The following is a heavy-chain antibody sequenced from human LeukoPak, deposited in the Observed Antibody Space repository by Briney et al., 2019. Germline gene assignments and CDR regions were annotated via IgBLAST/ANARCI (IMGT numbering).Heavy chain of an antibody. CDR3: AKDESYDGFDP. V-gene: IGHV3-23*01. CDR2: IFPSGGEI. CDR1: GFTFSTFA. J-gene: IGHJ5*02. Sequence: GGCLRLSCEASGFTFSTFAMIWVRQPPGKGLEGVSSIFPSGGEIHYADSVRGRFTISRDNSKSTLSLQMNSRRAEDTAIYYCAKDESYDGFDPWGQGTLVTVSS. D-gene: IGHD1-1*01.